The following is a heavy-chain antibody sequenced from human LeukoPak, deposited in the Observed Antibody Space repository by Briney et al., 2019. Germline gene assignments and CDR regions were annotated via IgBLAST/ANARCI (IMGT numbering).Heavy chain of an antibody. CDR1: GFTFTDYY. Sequence: KPGGSLRLSCTASGFTFTDYYMSWIRLAPGKGLEWVSYITTRSSYTNYAGSVKGRFTISRDNAKNSLFLQMNGLRAEVTAVYYCARAGGVHTYGNYFDYWGQGTLVTVSS. J-gene: IGHJ4*02. CDR2: ITTRSSYT. CDR3: ARAGGVHTYGNYFDY. D-gene: IGHD3-10*01. V-gene: IGHV3-11*06.